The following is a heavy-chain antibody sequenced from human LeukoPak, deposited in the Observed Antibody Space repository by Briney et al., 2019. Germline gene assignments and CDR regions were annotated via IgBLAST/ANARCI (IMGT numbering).Heavy chain of an antibody. V-gene: IGHV1-69*05. CDR3: AIGDYGSVIRYFDY. J-gene: IGHJ4*02. CDR2: IIPIFGTA. Sequence: ASVKVSCKASGGTFSSYAISWVRQAPGQGLEWMGGIIPIFGTANYAQRFQGRVTITTDESTSTAYMELSSLRSEDTAVYYCAIGDYGSVIRYFDYWGQGTLVTVSS. CDR1: GGTFSSYA. D-gene: IGHD4-17*01.